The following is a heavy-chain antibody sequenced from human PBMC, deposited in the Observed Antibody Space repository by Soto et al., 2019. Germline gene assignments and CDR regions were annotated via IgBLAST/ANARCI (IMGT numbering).Heavy chain of an antibody. CDR2: IKQDGSEK. Sequence: HPGGSLRLSCAASGFTFSSYWMSWVRQAPGKGLEWVANIKQDGSEKYYVDSVKGRFTISRDNAKNSLYLQMNSLRAEDTAVYYCARDGVLTYYYDSSGPRGWYFDLWGRGTLVTVSS. CDR1: GFTFSSYW. J-gene: IGHJ2*01. D-gene: IGHD3-22*01. V-gene: IGHV3-7*03. CDR3: ARDGVLTYYYDSSGPRGWYFDL.